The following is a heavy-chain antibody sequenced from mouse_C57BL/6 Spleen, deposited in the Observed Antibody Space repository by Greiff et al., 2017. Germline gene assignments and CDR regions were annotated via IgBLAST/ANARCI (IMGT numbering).Heavy chain of an antibody. CDR1: GYTFTDYY. Sequence: EVQLQQSGPELVKPGASVKISCKASGYTFTDYYMNWVKQSHGKSLEWIGDINPNNGGTSYNQKFKGKATLTVDKSSSTAYMELRSLTSEDSAVYYCARLAQAYFDYWGQGTTLTVSS. CDR2: INPNNGGT. V-gene: IGHV1-26*01. D-gene: IGHD3-2*02. CDR3: ARLAQAYFDY. J-gene: IGHJ2*01.